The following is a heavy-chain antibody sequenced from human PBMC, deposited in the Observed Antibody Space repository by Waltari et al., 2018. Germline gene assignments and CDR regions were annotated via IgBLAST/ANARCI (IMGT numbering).Heavy chain of an antibody. CDR2: IYYSGSN. CDR3: ASGNGDPTTEDWFDP. V-gene: IGHV4-59*01. CDR1: GGSISSYY. J-gene: IGHJ5*02. D-gene: IGHD4-17*01. Sequence: QVQLQESGPGLVKPSETLSLTCTVSGGSISSYYWSWIRPPPGKGLEWIGYIYYSGSNNYHPARKSRVTISVDTSKNQFSLKLSSVTAADTAVYYCASGNGDPTTEDWFDPWGQGTLVTVSS.